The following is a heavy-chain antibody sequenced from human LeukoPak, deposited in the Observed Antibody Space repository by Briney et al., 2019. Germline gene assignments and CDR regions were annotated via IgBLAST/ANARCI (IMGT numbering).Heavy chain of an antibody. CDR1: GYTFTSNY. V-gene: IGHV1-46*01. CDR2: INPSGGST. J-gene: IGHJ5*02. CDR3: ARGLDSCGYSAP. D-gene: IGHD3-22*01. Sequence: ASVKVSCKASGYTFTSNYMHWVRQAPGQGLEWMGIINPSGGSTSYAQKFQGRVTMTRHTSTSTVYMELGSLRSEDTAVYYCARGLDSCGYSAPWGQGALVTVSS.